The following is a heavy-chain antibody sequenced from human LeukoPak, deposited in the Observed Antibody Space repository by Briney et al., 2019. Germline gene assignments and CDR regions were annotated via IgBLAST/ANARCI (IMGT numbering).Heavy chain of an antibody. J-gene: IGHJ4*02. CDR3: AKSDSGFYSPSDY. Sequence: HPGGSLRLSCAASEFTFSNYAMSWGRQAPGKGLEWGSAISGSGGSTYYADSVKGRFTISRDNSKNTLYLQMDSLRAEDTAVYYCAKSDSGFYSPSDYWGQGTLVTVSS. D-gene: IGHD3-22*01. V-gene: IGHV3-23*01. CDR1: EFTFSNYA. CDR2: ISGSGGST.